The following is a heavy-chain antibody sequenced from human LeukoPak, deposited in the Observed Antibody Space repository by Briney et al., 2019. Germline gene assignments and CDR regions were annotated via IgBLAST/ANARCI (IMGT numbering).Heavy chain of an antibody. V-gene: IGHV3-23*01. CDR3: AKAFSGSNYYYGMDV. CDR2: ISGSGGST. Sequence: GGSLRLSCAASGFTFSSYAMSWVRQAPGKGLEWVSAISGSGGSTYYADSVKGRFTISRDNSKNTLYLQMNSLRAEDTAVYYCAKAFSGSNYYYGMDVWGQGTTVTVSS. CDR1: GFTFSSYA. D-gene: IGHD3-10*01. J-gene: IGHJ6*02.